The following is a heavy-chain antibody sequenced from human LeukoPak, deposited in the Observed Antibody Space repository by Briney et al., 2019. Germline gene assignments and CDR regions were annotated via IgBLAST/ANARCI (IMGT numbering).Heavy chain of an antibody. J-gene: IGHJ1*01. D-gene: IGHD2-21*02. V-gene: IGHV4-59*08. CDR3: ARHGLAYCGGDCN. CDR2: IYYSGST. Sequence: PSETLSLTCTVSGGSISSYYWSWIRQPPGKGLEWIGYIYYSGSTNYNPSLKSRVTISVDTSKNQFSLKLSSVTAADTAVYYCARHGLAYCGGDCNWGQGTLVTVSS. CDR1: GGSISSYY.